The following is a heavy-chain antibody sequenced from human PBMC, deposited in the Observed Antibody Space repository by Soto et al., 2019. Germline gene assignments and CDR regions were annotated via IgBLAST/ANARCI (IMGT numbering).Heavy chain of an antibody. J-gene: IGHJ3*02. V-gene: IGHV3-66*02. CDR1: GFTVSSNY. CDR2: IYSGGST. Sequence: GGSLRLSCAASGFTVSSNYMSWVRQAPGKGLEWVSVIYSGGSTYYADSVKGRFTISRDNSKNTLYLQMNSLRAEDTAVYYCARAKDKVDAFDIWGQGTMVTVSS. CDR3: ARAKDKVDAFDI.